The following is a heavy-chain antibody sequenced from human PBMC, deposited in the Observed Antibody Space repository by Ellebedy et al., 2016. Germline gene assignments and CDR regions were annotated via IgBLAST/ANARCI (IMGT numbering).Heavy chain of an antibody. J-gene: IGHJ6*02. CDR1: GYTFTTYP. D-gene: IGHD6-13*01. Sequence: ASVKVSCKASGYTFTTYPMHWVRQAPGQRLEWMGWINAANGNTKYSQKFQGRVTITRDTSARTAYMELSSLRSEDTAVYYRARSLYSSSWYAPYYYYGMDVWGQGTTVTVSS. CDR2: INAANGNT. CDR3: ARSLYSSSWYAPYYYYGMDV. V-gene: IGHV1-3*01.